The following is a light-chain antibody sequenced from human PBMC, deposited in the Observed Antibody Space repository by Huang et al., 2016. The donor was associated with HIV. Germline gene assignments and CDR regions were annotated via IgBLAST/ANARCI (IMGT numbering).Light chain of an antibody. CDR3: QQRDNWHWP. V-gene: IGKV3-11*01. CDR1: QSVSSY. Sequence: EIVLTQSPATLSLSPGERATLSCRASQSVSSYLAWYQQKPGQAPRLVIYETSNRAAGIPARFSGSGSGTDFTLTISSLEPEDVAVYYCQQRDNWHWPFGQGTKVEIK. J-gene: IGKJ1*01. CDR2: ETS.